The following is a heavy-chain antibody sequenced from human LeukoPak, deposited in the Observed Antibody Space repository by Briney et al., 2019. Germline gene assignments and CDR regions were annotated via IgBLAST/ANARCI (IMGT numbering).Heavy chain of an antibody. J-gene: IGHJ4*02. CDR3: GKDEFGELVIGY. CDR2: ISDSGSKT. V-gene: IGHV3-23*01. CDR1: GFTFSDYA. Sequence: GGSLRLSCAASGFTFSDYAMTWVRQAPGKGLEWVSGISDSGSKTYYADSVQGRFTISRDNSKNSLFLQMNSLRAEDTAVYYCGKDEFGELVIGYWGQGILVTVTS. D-gene: IGHD3-10*01.